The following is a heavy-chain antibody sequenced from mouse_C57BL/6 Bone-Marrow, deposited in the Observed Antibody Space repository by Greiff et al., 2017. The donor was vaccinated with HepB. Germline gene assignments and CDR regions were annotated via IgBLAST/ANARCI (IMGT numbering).Heavy chain of an antibody. CDR2: IYPGSGNT. V-gene: IGHV1-76*01. D-gene: IGHD1-1*01. CDR3: ARRFYYYGSSTGYFDY. Sequence: QVQLQQSGAELVRPGASVKLSCKASGYTFTDYYINWVKQRPGQGLEWIARIYPGSGNTYYNEKFKGKATLTAEKSSSTAYMQLSSLTSEDSAVYFCARRFYYYGSSTGYFDYWGQGTTLTVSS. J-gene: IGHJ2*01. CDR1: GYTFTDYY.